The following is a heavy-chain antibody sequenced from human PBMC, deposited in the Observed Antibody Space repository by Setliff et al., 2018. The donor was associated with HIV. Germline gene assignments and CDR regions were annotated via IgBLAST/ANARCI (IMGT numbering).Heavy chain of an antibody. CDR2: IIPISGTA. J-gene: IGHJ6*02. CDR3: ARVPIHFDWSPPTFDYYHGMDV. V-gene: IGHV1-69*06. CDR1: GGTFSNYG. Sequence: GASVKVSCKASGGTFSNYGMSWVRQAPGQGLEWMGGIIPISGTANYAQKFQGKVTITADKSTSTAYMELTSLRFDDTAVFYCARVPIHFDWSPPTFDYYHGMDVWGQGTTVTVSS. D-gene: IGHD3-9*01.